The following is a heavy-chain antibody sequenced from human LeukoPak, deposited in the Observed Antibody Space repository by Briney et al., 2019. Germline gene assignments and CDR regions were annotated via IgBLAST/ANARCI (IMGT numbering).Heavy chain of an antibody. CDR2: ISYDGSNK. Sequence: GRSLRLSCAASGFTFSSYGMHWVRQAPGKGLEWVAVISYDGSNKYYADSVKGRFTISRDNSKNTLYLQMNSLRAEDTAVYYCAEDGCTNGVCYYFDYWGQGTLVTVSS. CDR1: GFTFSSYG. V-gene: IGHV3-30*18. J-gene: IGHJ4*02. D-gene: IGHD2-8*01. CDR3: AEDGCTNGVCYYFDY.